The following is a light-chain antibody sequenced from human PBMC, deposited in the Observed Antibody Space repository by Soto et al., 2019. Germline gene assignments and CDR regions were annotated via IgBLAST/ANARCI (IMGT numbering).Light chain of an antibody. CDR1: QNVHSD. V-gene: IGKV3-15*01. Sequence: EVVMTQSPDTLSVSPGDGATLSCRASQNVHSDLAWYQQKPGQAPRLVIYDTSTRATDIPVRFTGGGSGTEFTLTISSLKSEEFPVYYCQQYNNWPLTFGGGTKVEIK. J-gene: IGKJ4*01. CDR3: QQYNNWPLT. CDR2: DTS.